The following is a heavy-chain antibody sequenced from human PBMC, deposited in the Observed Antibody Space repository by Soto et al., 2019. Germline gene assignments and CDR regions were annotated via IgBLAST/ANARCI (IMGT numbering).Heavy chain of an antibody. CDR1: GFIFSNYN. CDR2: ISSSGRTI. J-gene: IGHJ4*02. CDR3: GGDLNYYDGSAYYEYYFEP. V-gene: IGHV3-48*02. Sequence: GGVLRHSFAASGFIFSNYNMNWVRQAPGRVLELVSYISSSGRTIYYADSVKGRFSISRDNDNNSLFLQMNSLRDEDTAVYYGGGDLNYYDGSAYYEYYFEPRGQGALVTVSA. D-gene: IGHD3-22*01.